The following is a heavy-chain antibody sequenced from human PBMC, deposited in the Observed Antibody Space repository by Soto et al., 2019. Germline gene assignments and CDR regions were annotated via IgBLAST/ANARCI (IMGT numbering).Heavy chain of an antibody. CDR2: INNIGGST. CDR3: AIIGSSSWRESDY. J-gene: IGHJ4*02. CDR1: GFTFSTYA. Sequence: EVQLLESGGGLVQPGGSLRLSCAASGFTFSTYAMSWVRQAPGKGLEWVSTINNIGGSTYHADSVKGRFTISRDNSKNTLSLQVNSLRAEYTAGSYSAIIGSSSWRESDYWGQGTLVTVSS. V-gene: IGHV3-23*01. D-gene: IGHD6-13*01.